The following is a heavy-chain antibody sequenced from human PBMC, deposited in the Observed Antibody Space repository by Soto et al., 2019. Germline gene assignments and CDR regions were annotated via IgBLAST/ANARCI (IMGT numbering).Heavy chain of an antibody. CDR1: GGSISSYY. Sequence: SETLSLTCTVSGGSISSYYWSWIRQPPGKGLEWIGYIYYSGSTNYNPSLKSRVTISVDTSKNQFSLKLSSVTAADTAVYYCARDRMATIRPYYYYGMDVWGQGTTVTVSS. D-gene: IGHD5-12*01. J-gene: IGHJ6*02. CDR2: IYYSGST. V-gene: IGHV4-59*01. CDR3: ARDRMATIRPYYYYGMDV.